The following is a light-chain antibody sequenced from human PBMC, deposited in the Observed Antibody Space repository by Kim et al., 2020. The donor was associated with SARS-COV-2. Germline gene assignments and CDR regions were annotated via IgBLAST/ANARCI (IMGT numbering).Light chain of an antibody. CDR3: AAWDDSLSGWV. CDR2: RNN. CDR1: SSNIGSNY. V-gene: IGLV1-47*01. Sequence: SVLTQPPSASGTPGQRVTISCSGSSSNIGSNYVYWYQQLPGTAPKLLIYRNNQRPSGVPDRFSGSKSGTSASLAISGLRSEDEADYYWAAWDDSLSGWVFGGGTQLTVL. J-gene: IGLJ3*02.